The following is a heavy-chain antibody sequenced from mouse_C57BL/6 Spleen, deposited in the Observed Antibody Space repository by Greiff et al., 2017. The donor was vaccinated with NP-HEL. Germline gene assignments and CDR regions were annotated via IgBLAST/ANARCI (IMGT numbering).Heavy chain of an antibody. V-gene: IGHV1-80*01. CDR3: ARSGVTTVVANAMDY. CDR1: GYAFSSYW. CDR2: IYPGDGDT. D-gene: IGHD1-1*01. Sequence: VQLQQSGAELVKPGASVKISCKASGYAFSSYWMNWVKQRPGKGLEWIGKIYPGDGDTNYNGKFKGKATLTADKSSSTAYMQLSSLTSEDSAVYFGARSGVTTVVANAMDYWGQGTSVTVAS. J-gene: IGHJ4*01.